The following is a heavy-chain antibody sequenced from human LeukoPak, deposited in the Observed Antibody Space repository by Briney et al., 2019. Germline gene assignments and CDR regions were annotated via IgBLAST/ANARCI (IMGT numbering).Heavy chain of an antibody. Sequence: ASVKVSCKASGYTFTSYDINWVRQATGQGLEWMGWMNPNSGNTGYAQKFQGRVTMTRNTSISTAYMELSSLRSEDTAVYYCARGESSSWYGDGAFDIWGQGTMVTVSS. CDR2: MNPNSGNT. D-gene: IGHD6-13*01. CDR1: GYTFTSYD. J-gene: IGHJ3*02. CDR3: ARGESSSWYGDGAFDI. V-gene: IGHV1-8*01.